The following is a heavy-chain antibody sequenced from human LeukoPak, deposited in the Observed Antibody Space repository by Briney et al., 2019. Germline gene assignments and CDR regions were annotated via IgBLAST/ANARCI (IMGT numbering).Heavy chain of an antibody. D-gene: IGHD6-13*01. CDR3: ARGSEKQQLDFDY. CDR1: GGTFSSYA. Sequence: SVKVSCKASGGTFSSYAISWVRQAPGQGLEWMGGIIPIFGTANYAQKFQGRVTITADESTSTAYMELSSLRSEDTAVYHCARGSEKQQLDFDYWGQGTLVTVSS. CDR2: IIPIFGTA. V-gene: IGHV1-69*01. J-gene: IGHJ4*02.